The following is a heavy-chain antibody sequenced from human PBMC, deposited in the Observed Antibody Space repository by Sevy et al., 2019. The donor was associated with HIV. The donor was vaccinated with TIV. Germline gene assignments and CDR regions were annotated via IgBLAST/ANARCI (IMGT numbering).Heavy chain of an antibody. D-gene: IGHD3-10*01. Sequence: GGSLRLSCAASGFIFSDYYMSWIRQAPGKGLEWISYISTSGTTSGTTIYYADSVKGRFTISRDNAKNSLYLQMNSLRAEDTAVYYCVRCYYYGSGSYYKEGRYFQHWGQSTLVTVS. CDR2: ISTSGTTSGTTI. CDR3: VRCYYYGSGSYYKEGRYFQH. CDR1: GFIFSDYY. V-gene: IGHV3-11*04. J-gene: IGHJ1*01.